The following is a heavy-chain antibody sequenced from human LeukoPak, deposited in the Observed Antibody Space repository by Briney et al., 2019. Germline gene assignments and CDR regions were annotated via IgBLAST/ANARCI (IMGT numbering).Heavy chain of an antibody. CDR1: GGTFSSYA. CDR2: IIPIFGTA. V-gene: IGHV1-69*06. Sequence: GASVKVSCKASGGTFSSYAISWVRQAPGQGLEWMGGIIPIFGTANYAQKFQGRVTITADKSTSTAYMELSSLRSEDTAVYYCARGQGSSSWRWLLEWDAFDIWGQGTMVTVSS. D-gene: IGHD6-13*01. J-gene: IGHJ3*02. CDR3: ARGQGSSSWRWLLEWDAFDI.